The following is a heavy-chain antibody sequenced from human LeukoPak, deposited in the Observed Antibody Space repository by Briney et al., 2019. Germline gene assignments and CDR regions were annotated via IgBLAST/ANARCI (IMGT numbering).Heavy chain of an antibody. CDR3: ARAETVVVTAAPMVD. J-gene: IGHJ4*02. V-gene: IGHV1-69*04. D-gene: IGHD2-21*02. CDR1: GGTFSSYA. Sequence: GASVKVSCKASGGTFSSYAISWVRQAPGQGLEWMGRIIPILGIANYAQKLQGRVTITADKSTSTAYMELSSLRSEDTAVYYCARAETVVVTAAPMVDWGQGTLVTVSS. CDR2: IIPILGIA.